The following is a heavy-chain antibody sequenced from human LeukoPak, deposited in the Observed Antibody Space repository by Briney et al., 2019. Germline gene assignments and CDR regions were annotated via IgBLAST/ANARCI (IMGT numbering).Heavy chain of an antibody. D-gene: IGHD3-9*01. V-gene: IGHV3-23*01. CDR2: ISGSGGST. CDR1: GFTFSSYA. J-gene: IGHJ4*02. CDR3: AKSRFPAATSVLRYYGY. Sequence: GGSLRLSCAASGFTFSSYAMSWVRQAPGKGLEWVSAISGSGGSTYYVDSVKGRFTISRDNSKNTLYLQMNSLRAEDTAVYYCAKSRFPAATSVLRYYGYWGQGTLVTVSS.